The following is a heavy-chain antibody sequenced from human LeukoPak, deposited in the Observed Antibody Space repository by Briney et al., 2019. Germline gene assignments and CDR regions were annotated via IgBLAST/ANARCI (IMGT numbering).Heavy chain of an antibody. J-gene: IGHJ4*02. CDR3: AKGKGSSWYVPFDY. Sequence: PGGSLRLSCAASGFTFSSYGMRWVRQAPGKGLEWVAVISYDGSNKYYADSVKGRFTISRDNSKNTLYLQMNSLRAEDTAVYYCAKGKGSSWYVPFDYWGQGTLVTVSS. CDR1: GFTFSSYG. V-gene: IGHV3-30*18. CDR2: ISYDGSNK. D-gene: IGHD6-13*01.